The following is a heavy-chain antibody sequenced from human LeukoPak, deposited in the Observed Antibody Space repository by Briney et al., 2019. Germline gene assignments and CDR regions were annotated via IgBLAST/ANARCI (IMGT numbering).Heavy chain of an antibody. CDR3: ARGPPVGDFWSGYYYYYYYMGV. Sequence: SETLSLTCAVYGGSFSGYYWSWIRQPPGKGLEWIGEINHSGSTNYNPSLKSRVTISVDTSKNQFSLKLSSVTAADTAVYYCARGPPVGDFWSGYYYYYYYMGVWGKGTTVTVSS. D-gene: IGHD3-3*01. CDR2: INHSGST. CDR1: GGSFSGYY. J-gene: IGHJ6*03. V-gene: IGHV4-34*01.